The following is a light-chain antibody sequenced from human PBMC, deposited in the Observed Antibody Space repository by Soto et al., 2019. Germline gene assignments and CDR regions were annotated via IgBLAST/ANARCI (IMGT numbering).Light chain of an antibody. CDR2: KIC. J-gene: IGKJ2*01. CDR1: QSLVHSDANTY. CDR3: MQATHSYT. V-gene: IGKV2-24*01. Sequence: DIVLTQTPLSSPVTLGQPASISCRSSQSLVHSDANTYFNWLQQRPGQPPRLPIYKICKQFPGGPGSCSGRGSRTDYPLKISRVAAEDVAVYYRMQATHSYTFGQGTKLEIK.